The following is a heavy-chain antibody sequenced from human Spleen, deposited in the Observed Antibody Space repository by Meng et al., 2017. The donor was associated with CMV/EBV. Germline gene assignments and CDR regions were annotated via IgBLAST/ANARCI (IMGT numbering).Heavy chain of an antibody. CDR3: ARDIGGWNYGRAFDY. J-gene: IGHJ4*02. CDR1: GGSISSYY. CDR2: IYYSGST. Sequence: SETLSLTCTVSGGSISSYYWSWIRQPPGKGLEWIGYIYYSGSTNYNPSLKSRVTISVDTSKNQFSLKLSSVTAADTAIYYCARDIGGWNYGRAFDYWGQGTLVTVSS. D-gene: IGHD1-7*01. V-gene: IGHV4-59*01.